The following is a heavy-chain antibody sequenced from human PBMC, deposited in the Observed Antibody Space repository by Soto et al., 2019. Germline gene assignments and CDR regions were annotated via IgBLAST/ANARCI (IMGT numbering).Heavy chain of an antibody. D-gene: IGHD2-2*01. J-gene: IGHJ6*02. CDR1: GYTLTSYY. CDR3: ARGISTTRYYYYYGMDV. V-gene: IGHV1-46*01. CDR2: INPSGGIT. Sequence: ASGKVSCKASGYTLTSYYLHWARQAPGQGPEWMGIINPSGGITNDAQKFQDRVTMTSDTSTSTVYMELSSLRSEDTAVYYCARGISTTRYYYYYGMDVWGQGTTVTVSS.